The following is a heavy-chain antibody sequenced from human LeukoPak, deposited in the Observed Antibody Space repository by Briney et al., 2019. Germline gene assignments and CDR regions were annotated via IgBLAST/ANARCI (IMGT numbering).Heavy chain of an antibody. J-gene: IGHJ1*01. CDR1: GFPFADYS. CDR2: MSFDGSFE. D-gene: IGHD1-7*01. V-gene: IGHV3-30*04. Sequence: PGGSLRLPCVASGFPFADYSLHWVRQAPGKGLEWVALMSFDGSFENFADSVKGRFTISRDTARNTLYLHMGSLGVEDSAVYYCARVGETGTVTMELDLWGQGALVTVSS. CDR3: ARVGETGTVTMELDL.